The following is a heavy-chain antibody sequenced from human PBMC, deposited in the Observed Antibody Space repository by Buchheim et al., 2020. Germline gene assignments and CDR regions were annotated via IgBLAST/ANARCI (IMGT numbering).Heavy chain of an antibody. CDR2: ISYDGSNK. CDR1: GFTFSSYA. D-gene: IGHD3-22*01. Sequence: QVQLVESGGGVVQPGRSLRLSCAASGFTFSSYAMHWVRQAPGKGPEWVAVISYDGSNKYYADSVKGRFTISRDNSKNTLYLQMNSLRAEDTAVYYCARRYYDSSGYYSPFDYWGQGTL. V-gene: IGHV3-30*04. CDR3: ARRYYDSSGYYSPFDY. J-gene: IGHJ4*02.